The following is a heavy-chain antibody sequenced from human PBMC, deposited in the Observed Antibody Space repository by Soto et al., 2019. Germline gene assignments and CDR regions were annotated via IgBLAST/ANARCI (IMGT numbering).Heavy chain of an antibody. Sequence: GPVKVSCKASGYTFTSYAMHWVRQAPGQRLEWMGWINAGNGNTKYSQKFQGRVTITRDTSASTAYMELSSLRSEDTAVYYCARAWAGYCSGGSCSPKYFQHWGQGTLVTVSS. CDR2: INAGNGNT. D-gene: IGHD2-15*01. CDR1: GYTFTSYA. CDR3: ARAWAGYCSGGSCSPKYFQH. J-gene: IGHJ1*01. V-gene: IGHV1-3*01.